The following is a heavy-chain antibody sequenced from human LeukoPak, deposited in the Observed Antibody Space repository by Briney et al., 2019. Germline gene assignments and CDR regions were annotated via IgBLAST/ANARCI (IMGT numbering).Heavy chain of an antibody. V-gene: IGHV1-24*01. CDR1: GYTLTELS. J-gene: IGHJ4*02. Sequence: ASVKVSCKVSGYTLTELSMHWVRQAPGKGLEWMGGFDPEDGETIYAQKFQGRVTMTEDTSTDTAYMGVSSLRSEDTAIYYCATGKAVVVISPGFGLDYWGQGSLVTVSS. D-gene: IGHD3-22*01. CDR2: FDPEDGET. CDR3: ATGKAVVVISPGFGLDY.